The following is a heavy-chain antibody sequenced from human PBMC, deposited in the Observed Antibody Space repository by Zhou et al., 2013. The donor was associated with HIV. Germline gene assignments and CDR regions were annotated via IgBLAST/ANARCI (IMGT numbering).Heavy chain of an antibody. J-gene: IGHJ4*02. CDR3: ARNGPEIKTGSFDS. D-gene: IGHD3-10*01. CDR2: ISPVFGAA. CDR1: GGTFSGYA. V-gene: IGHV1-69*12. Sequence: QVQLVQSGAEVKKPGSSVSVSCKASGGTFSGYAISWVRQAPGQGPEWMGEISPVFGAANYAQRFKGRVTINADESTGTVYMELNSLRSEDTAVYYCARNGPEIKTGSFDSWGQGTLVTVSS.